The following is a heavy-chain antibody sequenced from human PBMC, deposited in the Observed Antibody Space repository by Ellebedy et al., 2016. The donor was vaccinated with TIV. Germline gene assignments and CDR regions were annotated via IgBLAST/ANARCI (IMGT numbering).Heavy chain of an antibody. V-gene: IGHV3-30*19. CDR1: GFTFSSFG. CDR2: ISYDGSRQ. J-gene: IGHJ4*02. D-gene: IGHD3-22*01. Sequence: GESLKISCAASGFTFSSFGMHWVRQAPGKGLEWVALISYDGSRQYYADSVKGRFTISRDSSTNTLYLQMSSLRAEDTAVYHCARERRGYYAEYWGQGTLVTVSS. CDR3: ARERRGYYAEY.